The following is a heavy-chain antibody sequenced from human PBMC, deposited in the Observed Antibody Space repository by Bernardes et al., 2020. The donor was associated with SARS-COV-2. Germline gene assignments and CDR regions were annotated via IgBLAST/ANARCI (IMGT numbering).Heavy chain of an antibody. V-gene: IGHV3-33*01. Sequence: VCSLFLSCVASGFTFGFPGMHWVRQAPGQGLEWVANIWSDSSNRYYADSVKGRFTISRDNSKTTLYMQMNNLRDEDTAVYYCARSHRDSSRYAYFYDNWGQGTLVTVSS. D-gene: IGHD3-22*01. J-gene: IGHJ4*02. CDR3: ARSHRDSSRYAYFYDN. CDR1: GFTFGFPG. CDR2: IWSDSSNR.